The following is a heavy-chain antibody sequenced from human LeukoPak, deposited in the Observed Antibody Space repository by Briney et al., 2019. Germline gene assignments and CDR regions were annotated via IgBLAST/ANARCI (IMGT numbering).Heavy chain of an antibody. CDR3: AKTGPSLYYYYYYMDV. CDR1: GFTFSSYA. V-gene: IGHV3-23*01. CDR2: ISGSGGNT. Sequence: GGSLRLSCAASGFTFSSYAMSWVRQAPGKGLEWVSAISGSGGNTYYADSVKGRFTISRDNSKNTLYLQMNSLRAEDTAVYYCAKTGPSLYYYYYYMDVWGKGTTVTVSS. J-gene: IGHJ6*03.